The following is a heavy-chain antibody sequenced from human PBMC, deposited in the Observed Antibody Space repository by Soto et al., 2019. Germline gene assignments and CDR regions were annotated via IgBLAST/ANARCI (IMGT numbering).Heavy chain of an antibody. CDR1: GFIVSASY. V-gene: IGHV3-53*02. CDR2: IHSDGST. J-gene: IGHJ6*02. D-gene: IGHD3-16*01. CDR3: ARDRRIRLGTVSQYSYFYGMDV. Sequence: EVQLVETGGGLIQPGGSLRLSCAASGFIVSASYMNWVRQAPEKGLEWVSVIHSDGSTYYADSVKGRFTISRDNTKNTLYLPTNSLRADDTAVYYCARDRRIRLGTVSQYSYFYGMDVWGQGTTVTVCS.